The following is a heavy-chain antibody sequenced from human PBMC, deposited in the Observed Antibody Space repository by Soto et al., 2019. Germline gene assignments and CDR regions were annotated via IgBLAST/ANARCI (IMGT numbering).Heavy chain of an antibody. CDR2: INHRGSS. CDR3: ARSDNRNSLYGVDV. CDR1: CGSLSGYY. Sequence: SETLSLTCAVNCGSLSGYYSSWIRQSPGKGLEWIGEINHRGSSDYNPSLKSRVTISIDASKNHVTLELTSVTAADTAVYYCARSDNRNSLYGVDVWGQGTAVTVSS. V-gene: IGHV4-34*01. J-gene: IGHJ6*02. D-gene: IGHD1-7*01.